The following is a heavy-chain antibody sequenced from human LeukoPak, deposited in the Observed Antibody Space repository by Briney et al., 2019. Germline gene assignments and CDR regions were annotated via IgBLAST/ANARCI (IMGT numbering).Heavy chain of an antibody. CDR3: ATFPFGESLRYYFDY. V-gene: IGHV1-24*01. CDR2: FDPEDGET. J-gene: IGHJ4*02. D-gene: IGHD3-10*01. Sequence: ASVKVSCKVSGYILTELYMHWVRQAPGKGLEWMGGFDPEDGETIYAQKFQGRVTMTEDTSTDTAYMELSSLRSEDTAVYYCATFPFGESLRYYFDYWGQGTLVTVSS. CDR1: GYILTELY.